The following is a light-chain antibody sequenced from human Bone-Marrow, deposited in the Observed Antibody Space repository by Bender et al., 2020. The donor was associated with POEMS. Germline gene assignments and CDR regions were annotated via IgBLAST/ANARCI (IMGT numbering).Light chain of an antibody. CDR1: ALPKQY. Sequence: SYELTQPPSVSVSPGQTARITCSGSALPKQYVYWYQQKAGQAPVVVIYDDSGRPAGIPERLSGTHSGNTATLTISGVEAQDEADYYCQVCDSSSDFVVFGGGTKVTVL. J-gene: IGLJ2*01. CDR3: QVCDSSSDFVV. V-gene: IGLV3-21*02. CDR2: DDS.